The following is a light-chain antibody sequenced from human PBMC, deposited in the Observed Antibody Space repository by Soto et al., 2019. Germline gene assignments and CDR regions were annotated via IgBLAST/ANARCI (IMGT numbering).Light chain of an antibody. CDR1: GGDVGNYDL. CDR3: CAYSGNGAAV. J-gene: IGLJ3*02. CDR2: EVN. V-gene: IGLV2-23*02. Sequence: QSVLTQPASVSGSPGQAITISCAGSGGDVGNYDLLSWYQQIPGKAPKLIIFEVNTRPSGVSARLSGSKSGSTASLTISALEVDDEVEFLCCAYSGNGAAVFVGGTKHTVL.